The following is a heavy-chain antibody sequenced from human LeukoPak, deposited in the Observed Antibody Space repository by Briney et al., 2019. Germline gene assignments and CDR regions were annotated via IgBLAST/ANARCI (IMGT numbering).Heavy chain of an antibody. CDR2: ISYDGSNK. V-gene: IGHV3-30-3*01. CDR3: ARTRYCSGGSCYSPYYYYGMDV. Sequence: GSLRLSCAASGFTFSSYAMHWVRQAPGKGLEWVAVISYDGSNKYYADSVKGRFTISRDNSKNTLYLQMNSLRAEDTAVYYCARTRYCSGGSCYSPYYYYGMDVWGQGTTVTVSS. D-gene: IGHD2-15*01. CDR1: GFTFSSYA. J-gene: IGHJ6*02.